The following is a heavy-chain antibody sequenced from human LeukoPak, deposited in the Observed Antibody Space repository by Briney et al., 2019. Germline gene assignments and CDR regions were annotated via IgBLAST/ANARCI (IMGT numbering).Heavy chain of an antibody. J-gene: IGHJ4*02. V-gene: IGHV3-7*01. D-gene: IGHD1-26*01. CDR1: GFTFSTYW. CDR2: IKQDGSEK. CDR3: ARGGTYGDYVGY. Sequence: GGSLRLSCAASGFTFSTYWMNWVRQAPGKGLEWVANIKQDGSEKYYVDSVKGRFTISRDNAKNSLYLQMNSLRADDTAVYYCARGGTYGDYVGYWGQGTLVTVSS.